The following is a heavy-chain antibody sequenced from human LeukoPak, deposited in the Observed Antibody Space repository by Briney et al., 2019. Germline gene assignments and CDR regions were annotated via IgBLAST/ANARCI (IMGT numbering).Heavy chain of an antibody. J-gene: IGHJ4*02. CDR1: GFTFADLW. CDR3: ARLREIPVFGVVTKSTSYFDY. V-gene: IGHV3-7*01. Sequence: SGGSLRLSCAASGFTFADLWMTWVRQAPGKGLEWVATMNQDGRERYYVDSVKGRFTISRDNAENSLYLQMNSLRAEDTAVYYCARLREIPVFGVVTKSTSYFDYWGQGTLVTVSS. CDR2: MNQDGRER. D-gene: IGHD3-3*01.